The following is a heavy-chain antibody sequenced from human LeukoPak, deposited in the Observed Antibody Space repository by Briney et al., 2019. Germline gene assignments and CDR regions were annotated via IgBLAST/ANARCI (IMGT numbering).Heavy chain of an antibody. CDR1: GFTFSSYS. J-gene: IGHJ3*02. V-gene: IGHV3-21*01. CDR3: ARVRDSSGYNAFDI. D-gene: IGHD3-22*01. Sequence: PGGSLRLSCAASGFTFSSYSMNWVRQAPGKGPEWVSSISSSSSYIYYADSVKGRFTISRDNAKNSLYLQMNSLRAEDTAVYYCARVRDSSGYNAFDIWGQGTMVTVSS. CDR2: ISSSSSYI.